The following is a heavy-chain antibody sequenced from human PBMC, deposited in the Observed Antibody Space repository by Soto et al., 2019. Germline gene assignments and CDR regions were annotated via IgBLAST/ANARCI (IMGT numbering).Heavy chain of an antibody. V-gene: IGHV1-46*03. CDR2: INPSGGST. CDR1: GYTFTSYY. J-gene: IGHJ3*02. CDR3: ARERGRVVRGVIRAFDI. Sequence: ASVKVSCKASGYTFTSYYMHWVRQAPGQGLEWMGIINPSGGSTSYAQKFQGRVTMTRDTSTSTVYMELSSLRSEDTAVYYCARERGRVVRGVIRAFDIWGQGTMVTVSS. D-gene: IGHD3-10*01.